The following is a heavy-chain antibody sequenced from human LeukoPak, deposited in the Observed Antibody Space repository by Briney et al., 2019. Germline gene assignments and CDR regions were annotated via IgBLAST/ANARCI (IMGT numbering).Heavy chain of an antibody. Sequence: GRSLRLSCAASGFTFSSYAMSWVRQAPGKGLEWVSAIIGSGDNTYYADSVKGRFTISRDNSKNTLYLQMNNLRAEDTAVYYCATSPTFDPWGQGTLVTVSS. CDR2: IIGSGDNT. V-gene: IGHV3-23*01. CDR1: GFTFSSYA. CDR3: ATSPTFDP. J-gene: IGHJ5*02.